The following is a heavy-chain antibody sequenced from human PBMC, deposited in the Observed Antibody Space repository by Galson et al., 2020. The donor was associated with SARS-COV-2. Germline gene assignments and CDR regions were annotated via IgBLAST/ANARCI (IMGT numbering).Heavy chain of an antibody. V-gene: IGHV3-21*01. CDR3: ARLELGESYPPLDI. CDR1: GFAFNVYT. Sequence: GESLKISYSASGFAFNVYTINWVRQAPGKGLEWVASISSTGNFIYYADSVKGRFTISRDNAENSLYLQMHSLGVEDTAVYHCARLELGESYPPLDIWGQGVLVTVSS. J-gene: IGHJ4*02. D-gene: IGHD3-10*01. CDR2: ISSTGNFI.